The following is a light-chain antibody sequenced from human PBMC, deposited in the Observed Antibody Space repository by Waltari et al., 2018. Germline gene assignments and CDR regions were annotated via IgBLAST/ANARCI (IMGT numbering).Light chain of an antibody. CDR2: DAS. CDR3: QQYESLPYT. V-gene: IGKV1-33*01. CDR1: QDISNF. Sequence: DIQMTQSPSSVSASVEDRVTITCQASQDISNFLSWYQHKAGKAPKLLIFDASKMQTGVPYKFGGGGSGTDFTFTIDSLQPEDVATYYCQQYESLPYTFGQGTKVEI. J-gene: IGKJ2*01.